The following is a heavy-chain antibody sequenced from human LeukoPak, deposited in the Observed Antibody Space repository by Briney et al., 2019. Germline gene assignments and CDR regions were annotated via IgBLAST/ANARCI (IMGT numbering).Heavy chain of an antibody. CDR2: IKQDGSEK. D-gene: IGHD2-15*01. CDR3: ARVGSSYCSGGSCYQEINWFDP. J-gene: IGHJ5*02. V-gene: IGHV3-7*01. Sequence: GGSLRLSCAASGFTFSSYWMSWVRQAPGKGLEWVANIKQDGSEKYYVDSVKGRFTISRDNAKNSLYLQMNSLRAEDTAVYYCARVGSSYCSGGSCYQEINWFDPWGQGTLVAVSS. CDR1: GFTFSSYW.